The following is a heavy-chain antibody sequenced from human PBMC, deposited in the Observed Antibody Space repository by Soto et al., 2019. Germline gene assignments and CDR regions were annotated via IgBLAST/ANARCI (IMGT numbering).Heavy chain of an antibody. CDR3: ARGGHVVVVTAALDY. D-gene: IGHD2-21*02. CDR1: GDTFTCYY. Sequence: ASVKVSCKASGDTFTCYYIHWVRQAPGQGLEWMGTVNPSGGHTTYAQHFLGRVTMTRDTSTSTLYMELTSLTSDDTAVYYCARGGHVVVVTAALDYWGQGTLVTVSS. V-gene: IGHV1-46*01. J-gene: IGHJ4*02. CDR2: VNPSGGHT.